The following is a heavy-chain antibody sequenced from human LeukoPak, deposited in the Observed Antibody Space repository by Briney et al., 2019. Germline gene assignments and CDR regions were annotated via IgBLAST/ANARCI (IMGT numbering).Heavy chain of an antibody. CDR3: IRDFYSNYGVDFDY. CDR1: GFNFSSFV. D-gene: IGHD4-11*01. V-gene: IGHV3-23*01. J-gene: IGHJ4*02. Sequence: GGSLRLSCAGSGFNFSSFVMTWVRQAPGKGLEWVSSISASGRGTYYADSVKGRFTISRDNSKNTLYLQMDSLKTEDTAVYYCIRDFYSNYGVDFDYWGQGTQVTVSS. CDR2: ISASGRGT.